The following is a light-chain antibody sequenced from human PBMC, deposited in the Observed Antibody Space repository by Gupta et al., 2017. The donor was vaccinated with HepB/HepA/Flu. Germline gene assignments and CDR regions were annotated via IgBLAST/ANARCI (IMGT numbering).Light chain of an antibody. V-gene: IGKV1-33*01. CDR1: QDINNY. CDR3: QNDYHFPT. CDR2: DAS. Sequence: DIQMTQSPSSLSASVGDRVTITCQASQDINNYLNWYQQKPGQDPKLLISDASNWETGVPSRFSGSGSGTDFTLTITSRQPEDLATYYWQNDYHFPTFGQGTKVEIK. J-gene: IGKJ1*01.